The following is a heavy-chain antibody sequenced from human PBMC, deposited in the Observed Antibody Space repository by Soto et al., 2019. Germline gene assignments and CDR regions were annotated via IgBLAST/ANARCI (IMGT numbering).Heavy chain of an antibody. V-gene: IGHV1-69*01. D-gene: IGHD3-10*01. J-gene: IGHJ5*02. Sequence: QVQLVQSGAEVKKPGSSVKVSCKASGGTFSSYAISWVRQAPGQGLEWLGGIIPIFGTANYAQKFQGRVTMTADESTSTDYMELSSLRSEDTAVYYCARDLGDTLGFGELWFDPWGQGTLVTVSS. CDR3: ARDLGDTLGFGELWFDP. CDR2: IIPIFGTA. CDR1: GGTFSSYA.